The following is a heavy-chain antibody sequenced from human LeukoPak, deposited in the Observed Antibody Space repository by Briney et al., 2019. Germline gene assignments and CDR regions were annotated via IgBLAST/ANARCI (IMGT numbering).Heavy chain of an antibody. V-gene: IGHV1-69*13. CDR2: IIPIFGTA. CDR3: ARDRGDIAARPGY. Sequence: SVKVSCKASGGTFSSYAISWVRQAPGQGLEWMGGIIPIFGTANYAQKFQGRVTITADESTSTAYMELSSLRSEDTAVYYCARDRGDIAARPGYWGQGTLVTVSS. J-gene: IGHJ4*02. D-gene: IGHD6-6*01. CDR1: GGTFSSYA.